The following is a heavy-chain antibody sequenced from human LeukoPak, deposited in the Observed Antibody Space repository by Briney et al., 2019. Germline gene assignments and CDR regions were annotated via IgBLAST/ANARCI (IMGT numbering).Heavy chain of an antibody. J-gene: IGHJ4*02. CDR1: GYTFRTYG. D-gene: IGHD4-23*01. Sequence: ASVKVPCKASGYTFRTYGISWVRQAPGQGLEWMGWISAHSGNTNYPQKLQGRVTMTTDTSTTTAYMELRSLTSDDTAIYYCARDRGDYGGFLDYWGQGTLVTVSS. CDR3: ARDRGDYGGFLDY. V-gene: IGHV1-18*01. CDR2: ISAHSGNT.